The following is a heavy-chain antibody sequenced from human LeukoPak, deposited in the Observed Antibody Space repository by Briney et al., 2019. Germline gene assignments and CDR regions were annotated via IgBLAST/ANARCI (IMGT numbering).Heavy chain of an antibody. Sequence: GSLRLSCAASGFTFSSYGMSWVRQPPGKGLEWIGEINHSGSTNYNPSLKSRVTISVDTSKNQFSLKLSSVTAADTAVYYCARGIAAAGTRFDPWGQGTLVTVSS. CDR1: GFTFSSYG. CDR3: ARGIAAAGTRFDP. V-gene: IGHV4-34*01. D-gene: IGHD6-13*01. J-gene: IGHJ5*02. CDR2: INHSGST.